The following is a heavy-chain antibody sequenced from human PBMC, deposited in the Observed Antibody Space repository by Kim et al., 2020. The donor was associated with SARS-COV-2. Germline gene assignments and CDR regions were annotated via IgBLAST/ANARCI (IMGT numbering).Heavy chain of an antibody. D-gene: IGHD2-15*01. CDR3: AKDRYCSGGSCYSLDY. Sequence: SVKGRFTISRENSKNTLYLQMNSLRAEDTAVYYCAKDRYCSGGSCYSLDYWGQGTLVTVSS. V-gene: IGHV3-30*02. J-gene: IGHJ4*02.